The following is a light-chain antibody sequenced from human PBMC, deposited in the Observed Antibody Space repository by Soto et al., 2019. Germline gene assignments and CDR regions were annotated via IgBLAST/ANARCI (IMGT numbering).Light chain of an antibody. CDR1: QGINSY. V-gene: IGKV1-9*01. CDR2: AAS. Sequence: DIQLTQSPSFLSASVGDRVTITCRASQGINSYLAWYQQEPGKAPKLLIYAASTLQSGVTSRCSGSVSGTEFTLTISSLQPEDFATYYCQQLNSYPQITFGQGTRLEIK. CDR3: QQLNSYPQIT. J-gene: IGKJ5*01.